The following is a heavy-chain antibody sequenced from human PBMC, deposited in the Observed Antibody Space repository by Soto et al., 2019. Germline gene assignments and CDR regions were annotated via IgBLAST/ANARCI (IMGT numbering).Heavy chain of an antibody. CDR1: GGSISSYY. CDR2: IYYSGST. Sequence: SETLSLTCTVSGGSISSYYWSWIRQPPGKGLEWIGYIYYSGSTNYNPSLKSRVTISVDTSKNQFSLKLSSVTAADTAVYYCAREGSITMVRGLSAQAGYYYYMDVWGKGTTVTVSS. V-gene: IGHV4-59*01. J-gene: IGHJ6*03. CDR3: AREGSITMVRGLSAQAGYYYYMDV. D-gene: IGHD3-10*01.